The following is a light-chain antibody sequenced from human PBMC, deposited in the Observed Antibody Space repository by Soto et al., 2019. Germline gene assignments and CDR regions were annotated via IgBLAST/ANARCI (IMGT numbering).Light chain of an antibody. Sequence: IVLTQSPATLSLYQGERATLSCRASQSVSSNLAWYQQKPGQAPRLLIYGASTRATGIPARFSGSGSGTEFTLTISSLQSEDFAVYYCQQYNNWPRPFGQGTKVDIK. V-gene: IGKV3-15*01. CDR3: QQYNNWPRP. CDR1: QSVSSN. J-gene: IGKJ1*01. CDR2: GAS.